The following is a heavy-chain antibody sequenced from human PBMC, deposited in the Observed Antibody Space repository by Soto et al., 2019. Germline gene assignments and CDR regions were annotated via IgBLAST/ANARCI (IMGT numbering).Heavy chain of an antibody. V-gene: IGHV1-69*02. Sequence: QVQLVQSGAEVKKPGSSVRVSCKTSGDTFTFYSINWVRQAPGLGLEWMGRINPILTMSNYAQRFQGRVTMTADKSTRTAYMELSRLRSEDTAMYYCATSYGSGYRAFDYWGQGALVTVSS. J-gene: IGHJ4*02. D-gene: IGHD3-10*01. CDR1: GDTFTFYS. CDR2: INPILTMS. CDR3: ATSYGSGYRAFDY.